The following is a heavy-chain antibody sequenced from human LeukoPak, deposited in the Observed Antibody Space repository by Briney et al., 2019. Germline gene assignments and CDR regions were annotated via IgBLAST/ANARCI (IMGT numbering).Heavy chain of an antibody. D-gene: IGHD4-17*01. J-gene: IGHJ4*02. V-gene: IGHV3-7*01. CDR2: IQPDGGFG. Sequence: GESLRLSCAASGFTFSSYWMTWVRQGPGKGLEWLASIQPDGGFGLYVDSVKGRFTISRDNAKNSVFLQMNGLRAEDTAVYYCARLFGGVTTLDYWGQGSLVTVSS. CDR1: GFTFSSYW. CDR3: ARLFGGVTTLDY.